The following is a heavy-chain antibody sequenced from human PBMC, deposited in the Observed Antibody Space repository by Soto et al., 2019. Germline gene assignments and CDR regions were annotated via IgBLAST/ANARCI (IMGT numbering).Heavy chain of an antibody. CDR2: IYPGDSDT. D-gene: IGHD2-21*01. Sequence: SLKISCKGSGYSFSNYWIAWVRQMPGQGLEWMGIIYPGDSDTTYNPSVQGHVTISVDKSINTAYLQWASLEASDTAMYYCARQKLWMATINNDAFDIWGQGTMVTVSS. J-gene: IGHJ3*02. CDR1: GYSFSNYW. V-gene: IGHV5-51*01. CDR3: ARQKLWMATINNDAFDI.